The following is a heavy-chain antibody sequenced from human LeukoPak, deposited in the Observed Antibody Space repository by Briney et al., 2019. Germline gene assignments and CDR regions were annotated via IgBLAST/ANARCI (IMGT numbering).Heavy chain of an antibody. CDR1: GFTFSSYE. D-gene: IGHD1-1*01. V-gene: IGHV3-48*03. CDR3: ARGDRYDAFDI. Sequence: GSLRLSCAASGFTFSSYEMNWVRQAPGKGLEWVSYIGSSGRTIYYADSVKGRFTISRDNANNSLYLQMNSLRAEDTAVYYCARGDRYDAFDIWGQGTMVTVSS. J-gene: IGHJ3*02. CDR2: IGSSGRTI.